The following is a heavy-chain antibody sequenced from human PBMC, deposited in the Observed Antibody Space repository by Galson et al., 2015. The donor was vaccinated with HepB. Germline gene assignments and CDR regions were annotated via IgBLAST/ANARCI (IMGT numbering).Heavy chain of an antibody. V-gene: IGHV3-21*01. CDR1: GFTFSSYS. CDR3: ARRIYSSGWYYFDY. J-gene: IGHJ4*02. D-gene: IGHD6-19*01. Sequence: SLRLSCAASGFTFSSYSMNWVRQAPGKGLEWVSSISSSSSYIYYADSVKGRFTISRDNAKNSLYLQMNSLRAEDTAVYYCARRIYSSGWYYFDYWGQGTLVTVSS. CDR2: ISSSSSYI.